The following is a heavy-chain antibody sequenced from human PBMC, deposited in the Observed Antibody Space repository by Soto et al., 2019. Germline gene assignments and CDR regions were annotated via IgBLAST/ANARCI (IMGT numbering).Heavy chain of an antibody. CDR1: GYPVTAYY. CDR2: INPATGAA. D-gene: IGHD3-3*01. CDR3: ARGGGVGVAGSAAFDM. Sequence: QLHLVQSGAVVKKPGASVTVSCSASGYPVTAYYMHWVRQAPGRGLEWMGGINPATGAAKYTQTFQGRVTMTRDTSRSTFFMELGGLTSEDTAVFYCARGGGVGVAGSAAFDMWGQGTLVTVSS. V-gene: IGHV1-2*02. J-gene: IGHJ3*02.